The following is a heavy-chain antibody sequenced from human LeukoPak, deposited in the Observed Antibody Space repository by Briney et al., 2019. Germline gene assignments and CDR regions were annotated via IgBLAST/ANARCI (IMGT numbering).Heavy chain of an antibody. CDR3: ARDQWPYGSGSYAT. Sequence: SETLSLTCSVSGGSISSSDYYWGWLRQPPGRGLEFIASIYYSGSTYYNPSLESRVTIGMDMSRNQVSLRLSTVTAADTAVYFCARDQWPYGSGSYATWGQGTLVIVSS. CDR2: IYYSGST. D-gene: IGHD3-10*01. V-gene: IGHV4-39*07. CDR1: GGSISSSDYY. J-gene: IGHJ5*02.